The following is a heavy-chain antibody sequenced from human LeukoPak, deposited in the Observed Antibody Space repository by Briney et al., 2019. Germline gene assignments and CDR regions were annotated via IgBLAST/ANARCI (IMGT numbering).Heavy chain of an antibody. D-gene: IGHD2-21*02. V-gene: IGHV3-48*03. CDR2: ISSSGSTI. J-gene: IGHJ4*02. Sequence: PGGSLRLSCAASGFTFSSYEMNWVRQAPGKGLEWVSYISSSGSTIYYADSVKGRFTISRDNSKNTLYLQLSSLRAEDTAVYYCAKISWDSGGDREKFWGQGTLVTVSS. CDR1: GFTFSSYE. CDR3: AKISWDSGGDREKF.